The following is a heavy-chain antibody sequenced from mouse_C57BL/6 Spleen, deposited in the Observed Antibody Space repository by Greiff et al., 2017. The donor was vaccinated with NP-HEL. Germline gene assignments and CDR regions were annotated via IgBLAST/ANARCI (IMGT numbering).Heavy chain of an antibody. CDR3: ARGNYGGLAWFAY. J-gene: IGHJ3*01. CDR2: INYDGSST. CDR1: GFTFSDYY. V-gene: IGHV5-16*01. D-gene: IGHD1-1*01. Sequence: EVKLVESEGGLVQPGSSMKLSCTASGFTFSDYYMAWVRQVPEKGLEWVANINYDGSSTYYLDSLKSRFIISRDNAKNILYLQMSSLKSEDTATYYCARGNYGGLAWFAYWGQGTLVTVSA.